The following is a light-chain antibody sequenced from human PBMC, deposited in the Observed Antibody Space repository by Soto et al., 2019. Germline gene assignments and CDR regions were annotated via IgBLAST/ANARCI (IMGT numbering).Light chain of an antibody. CDR2: AAS. CDR3: QQSYSSPLT. V-gene: IGKV1-39*01. Sequence: DIQMTQSPSSLSASVGDRVTITCRASQNISSSYLNWYQQKPGKAPKVLIYAASSLQSGVPSRFSGSGSGTDFTLTISSLQPEDFATYCCQQSYSSPLTFGGGTKVEIK. J-gene: IGKJ4*01. CDR1: QNISSSY.